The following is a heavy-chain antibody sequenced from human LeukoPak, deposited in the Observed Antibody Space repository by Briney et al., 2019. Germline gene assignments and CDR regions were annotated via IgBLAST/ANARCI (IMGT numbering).Heavy chain of an antibody. Sequence: SETLSLTCTVSGGSISSYYWSWIRQPAGKGLEWIGRISTSGSTNYNPSLKSRVTISVDTSKNHFSLKVASLTAADTAVYYCARRPIVGTKGYWFDSWGQGILVTVSS. CDR3: ARRPIVGTKGYWFDS. CDR1: GGSISSYY. J-gene: IGHJ5*01. CDR2: ISTSGST. D-gene: IGHD1-26*01. V-gene: IGHV4-4*07.